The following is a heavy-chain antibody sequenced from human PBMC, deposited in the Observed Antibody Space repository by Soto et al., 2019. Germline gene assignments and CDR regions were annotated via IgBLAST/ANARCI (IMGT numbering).Heavy chain of an antibody. J-gene: IGHJ6*02. V-gene: IGHV3-53*04. CDR2: LHSGGDT. D-gene: IGHD3-10*01. Sequence: EVQLVESGGGLVQPGGSLRLSCVASGIPVSRNYMTWVRQSPGKGLEWVSVLHSGGDTYYANSVKGRFTISRHDSTNTLFLQMNSLTAEDTAVYYCARDGPYYYASRMDVLGQGTTVT. CDR1: GIPVSRNY. CDR3: ARDGPYYYASRMDV.